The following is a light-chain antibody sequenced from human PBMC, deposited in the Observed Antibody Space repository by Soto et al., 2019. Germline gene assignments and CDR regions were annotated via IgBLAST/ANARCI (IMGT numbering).Light chain of an antibody. CDR2: TND. Sequence: QSVLTQPPSASGTPGQRVTISCSGSTANIGTNTVNWFQHLPGSAPKLLIYTNDQRPSGVPDRFSGSRSGTSASLAISGLQSEDEADYYCAAWDDSLSVFYVFGTGTKVTVL. CDR3: AAWDDSLSVFYV. CDR1: TANIGTNT. V-gene: IGLV1-44*01. J-gene: IGLJ1*01.